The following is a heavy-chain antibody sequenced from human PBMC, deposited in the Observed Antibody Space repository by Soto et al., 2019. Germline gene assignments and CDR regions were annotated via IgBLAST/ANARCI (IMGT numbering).Heavy chain of an antibody. CDR2: IHSDGSST. CDR3: ARGDKGGFDL. V-gene: IGHV3-74*01. J-gene: IGHJ3*01. Sequence: EVQLVESEGGLVQRGGSLRLSCAASGFTFNYYWMHWVRQAPGQGLVWVSHIHSDGSSTTSADSVKGRFTISRDNAKNTLYLQMNSLRAEDTAVYYCARGDKGGFDLWGQGTTVTVSS. CDR1: GFTFNYYW. D-gene: IGHD2-21*02.